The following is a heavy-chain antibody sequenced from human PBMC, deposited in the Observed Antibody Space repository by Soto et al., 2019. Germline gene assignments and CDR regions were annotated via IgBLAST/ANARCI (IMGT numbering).Heavy chain of an antibody. J-gene: IGHJ6*02. V-gene: IGHV3-9*01. CDR3: AKDITFIAAAGPDYYYYGMDV. CDR2: ISWNSGSI. CDR1: GFTFSSYW. D-gene: IGHD6-13*01. Sequence: PGGSLRLSCAASGFTFSSYWMSWVRQAPGKGLEWVSGISWNSGSIGYADSVKGRFTISRDNAKNSLYLQMNSLRAEDTALYYCAKDITFIAAAGPDYYYYGMDVWGQGTTVTV.